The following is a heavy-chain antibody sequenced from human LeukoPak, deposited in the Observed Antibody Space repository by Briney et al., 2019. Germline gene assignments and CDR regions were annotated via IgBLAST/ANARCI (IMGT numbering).Heavy chain of an antibody. CDR2: IHYSGST. CDR1: GGSISSSSYY. J-gene: IGHJ4*02. CDR3: ARRYGSGSSGTFDY. D-gene: IGHD3-10*01. Sequence: SETLSLTCTVSGGSISSSSYYWGWIRQPPGKGLEWIGSIHYSGSTYYNPSLKSRVTISVDTSKNQFSLKLSSVTAADTAVYYCARRYGSGSSGTFDYWGQGTLVTVSS. V-gene: IGHV4-39*07.